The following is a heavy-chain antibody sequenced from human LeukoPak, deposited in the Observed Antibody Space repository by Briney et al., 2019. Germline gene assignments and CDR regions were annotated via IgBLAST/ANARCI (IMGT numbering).Heavy chain of an antibody. CDR2: IYYSRST. D-gene: IGHD3-22*01. CDR1: GGSISSSCYY. V-gene: IGHV4-39*01. J-gene: IGHJ2*01. CDR3: ARGLSMIVVVVHDWYFDL. Sequence: PSETLSLTCTVSGGSISSSCYYWGWIRQPPGKGLEWIGNIYYSRSTHYSPSLKSRVTISVDTSKNQFSLKLSSVTAADTAVYYCARGLSMIVVVVHDWYFDLWGRGTLVTVSS.